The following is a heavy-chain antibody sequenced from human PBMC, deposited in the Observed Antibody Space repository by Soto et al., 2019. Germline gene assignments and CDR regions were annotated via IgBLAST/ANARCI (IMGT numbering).Heavy chain of an antibody. D-gene: IGHD3-16*01. V-gene: IGHV4-59*01. CDR2: VYFNGNT. J-gene: IGHJ4*02. CDR1: AASFSKYY. Sequence: SETLSLTCTVSAASFSKYYWTWIRQPPGKGLEWIGYVYFNGNTNYNPSLKRRVSISIDTSKNQLSLTLHSVTAADTAVYYCASVTFGGVVLAHWGQGTLVTGSA. CDR3: ASVTFGGVVLAH.